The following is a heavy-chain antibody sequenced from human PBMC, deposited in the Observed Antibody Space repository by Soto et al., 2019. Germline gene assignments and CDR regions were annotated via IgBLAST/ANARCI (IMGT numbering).Heavy chain of an antibody. J-gene: IGHJ6*02. V-gene: IGHV4-59*01. Sequence: LSLTCTVSGGSISSYYWSWIRQPPGKGLEWIGYIYYSGSTNYHPSLKRRVIISVDTSKNQFSLKLSSVTAADTAVYYCARARYNWNYGDYYYGMDVWGQGTTVTVSS. CDR2: IYYSGST. D-gene: IGHD1-7*01. CDR3: ARARYNWNYGDYYYGMDV. CDR1: GGSISSYY.